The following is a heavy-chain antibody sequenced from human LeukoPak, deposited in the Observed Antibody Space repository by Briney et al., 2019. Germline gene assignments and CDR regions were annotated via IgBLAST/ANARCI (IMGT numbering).Heavy chain of an antibody. J-gene: IGHJ3*02. CDR2: ISSSSSYT. V-gene: IGHV3-11*06. D-gene: IGHD3-16*01. CDR1: GFTFSDYY. CDR3: ARDRLIRDAFDI. Sequence: GGSLRLSCAASGFTFSDYYMSWIRQAPGKGLEWVSYISSSSSYTNYADSVKGRFTISRDNAKNSLYLQMNSLRDEDTAVYYCARDRLIRDAFDIWGQGTMVTVSS.